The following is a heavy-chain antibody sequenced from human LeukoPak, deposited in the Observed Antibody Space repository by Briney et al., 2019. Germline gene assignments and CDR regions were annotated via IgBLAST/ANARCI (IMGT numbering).Heavy chain of an antibody. CDR3: ARPKDYGDYERGYYMDV. CDR2: ISSSSSYI. Sequence: PGGSLRLSCAASGFTFSSYSMNWVRQAPGKGLEWVSSISSSSSYIYYADSVKGRFTISRDNAKNSLYLQMNSLRAEDTAVYYCARPKDYGDYERGYYMDVWGKGTTVTVSS. CDR1: GFTFSSYS. D-gene: IGHD4-17*01. V-gene: IGHV3-21*01. J-gene: IGHJ6*03.